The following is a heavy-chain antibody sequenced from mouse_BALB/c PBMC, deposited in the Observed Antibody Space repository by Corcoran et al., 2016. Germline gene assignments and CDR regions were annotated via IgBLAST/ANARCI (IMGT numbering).Heavy chain of an antibody. CDR2: IDPANGNT. CDR1: GFNIKETY. D-gene: IGHD4-1*01. J-gene: IGHJ1*01. CDR3: ANWDWYVDV. Sequence: EVQLQQYGAELVKPGASVKLSCTASGFNIKETYMHWVKQRAEQGLEWIGRIDPANGNTKYDPKFQGKATITSDTSSNTAYLQLSSLTSEDTAVYYCANWDWYVDVWGAGTTVTVSS. V-gene: IGHV14-3*02.